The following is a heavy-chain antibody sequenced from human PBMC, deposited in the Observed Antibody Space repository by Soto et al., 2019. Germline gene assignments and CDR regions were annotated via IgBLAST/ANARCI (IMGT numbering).Heavy chain of an antibody. CDR1: GGTFSSYA. J-gene: IGHJ6*02. Sequence: QVQLVQSGAEMKKPGSSVKVSCKASGGTFSSYAISWVRQAPGQGLEWMGGIFPIFGTANYAQKFQGRVTITADEATNTAYMEMSRLRSEFTAVYYCARDRQRHINYNDRMDVRGQGTTVTVS. CDR2: IFPIFGTA. V-gene: IGHV1-69*01. CDR3: ARDRQRHINYNDRMDV.